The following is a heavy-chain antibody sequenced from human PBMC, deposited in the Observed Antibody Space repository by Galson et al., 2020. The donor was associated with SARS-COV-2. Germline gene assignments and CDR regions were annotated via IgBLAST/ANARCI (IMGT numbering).Heavy chain of an antibody. CDR3: ARHGASDGWYEGIDY. J-gene: IGHJ4*02. D-gene: IGHD6-19*01. V-gene: IGHV5-51*07. Sequence: GEALKISCTGSGYSFADYLIGWVHQMPGEGLRWLWVISPGDSYTIYSPPFQGQATGTAGKSINTAYLQWSRLEASGTAMYYCARHGASDGWYEGIDYWGQGTLVTVSS. CDR1: GYSFADYL. CDR2: ISPGDSYT.